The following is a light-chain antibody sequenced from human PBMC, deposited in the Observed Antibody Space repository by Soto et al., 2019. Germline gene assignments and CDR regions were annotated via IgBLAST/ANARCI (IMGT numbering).Light chain of an antibody. CDR1: QRVSSSY. CDR2: GAS. Sequence: EIVLTQSPGTLSLSPGERATLSCRASQRVSSSYLAWYQQKPGQAPRLLIYGASSRATGIPDRFSGSGSGKDFNLTISRLEPEDFAVYYCQQYGSSPPLTFGGGTKVEIK. J-gene: IGKJ4*01. V-gene: IGKV3-20*01. CDR3: QQYGSSPPLT.